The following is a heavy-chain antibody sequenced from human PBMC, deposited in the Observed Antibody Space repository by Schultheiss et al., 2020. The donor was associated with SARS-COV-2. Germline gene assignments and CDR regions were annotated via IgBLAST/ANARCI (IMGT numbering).Heavy chain of an antibody. Sequence: SETLSLTCTVSGGSISSYYWSWIRQPPGKGLEWIGSIYHSGSTNYNPSLKSRVTISVDTSKNQFSLKLSSVTAADTAVYYCARDFASPVGVTPFFDYWGQGTLVTVSS. D-gene: IGHD2-15*01. CDR1: GGSISSYY. CDR2: IYHSGST. CDR3: ARDFASPVGVTPFFDY. V-gene: IGHV4-59*12. J-gene: IGHJ4*02.